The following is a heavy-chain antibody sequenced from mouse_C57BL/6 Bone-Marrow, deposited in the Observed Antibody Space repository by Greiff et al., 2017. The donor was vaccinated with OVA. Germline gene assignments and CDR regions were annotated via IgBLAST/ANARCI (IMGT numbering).Heavy chain of an antibody. V-gene: IGHV1-54*01. Sequence: VKLQESGAELVRPGTSVKVSCKASGYAFTNYLIEWVKQRPGQGLEWIGVINPGSGGTNYNEKFKGKATLTADKSSSTAYMQLSSLTSEDSAVYFCAREDECDEEYYFDFWGQGTTLTVSS. J-gene: IGHJ2*01. CDR2: INPGSGGT. CDR3: AREDECDEEYYFDF. CDR1: GYAFTNYL.